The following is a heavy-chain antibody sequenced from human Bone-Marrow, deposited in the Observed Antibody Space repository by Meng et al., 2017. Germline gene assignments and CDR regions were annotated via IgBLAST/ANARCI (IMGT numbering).Heavy chain of an antibody. D-gene: IGHD3-22*01. CDR1: GFTFSNAW. J-gene: IGHJ4*02. CDR3: VRNYYDSSGYYLGGVDY. V-gene: IGHV3-11*04. CDR2: ISSSGSTI. Sequence: GGSLRLSCAASGFTFSNAWMSWVRQAPGKGLEWVSYISSSGSTIYYADSVKGRFTISRDNAKNSLYLQMNSLRAEDTAVYYCVRNYYDSSGYYLGGVDYWGQGTLVTVSS.